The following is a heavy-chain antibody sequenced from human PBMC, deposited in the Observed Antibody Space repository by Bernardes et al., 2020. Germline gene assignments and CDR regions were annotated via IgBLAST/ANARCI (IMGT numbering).Heavy chain of an antibody. Sequence: SETLSLTCAVYGGSFSDYYWSWIRQPPGKGLEWIGEINHIGSTYYASSLKSRVVMSLDTSKNQFSLKLSSVTAADTAAYYCARVLTGYPIWDVFDIWGQGTMVTVYS. CDR1: GGSFSDYY. J-gene: IGHJ3*02. CDR3: ARVLTGYPIWDVFDI. V-gene: IGHV4-34*01. D-gene: IGHD3-9*01. CDR2: INHIGST.